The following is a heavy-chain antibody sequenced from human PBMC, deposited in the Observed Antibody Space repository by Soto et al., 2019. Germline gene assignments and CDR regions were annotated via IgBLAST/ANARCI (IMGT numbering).Heavy chain of an antibody. D-gene: IGHD2-15*01. V-gene: IGHV4-39*01. CDR3: ARHSLGYCSGGSCYSGVGYYFDY. Sequence: SETLSLTCTVSGGSISSSSYYWGWIRQPPGKGREWIGRINYSGSTYYNPSLKSRVTISVDTSKNQFSLKLSSVTAADTAVYYCARHSLGYCSGGSCYSGVGYYFDYWGQGTLVTVSS. J-gene: IGHJ4*02. CDR2: INYSGST. CDR1: GGSISSSSYY.